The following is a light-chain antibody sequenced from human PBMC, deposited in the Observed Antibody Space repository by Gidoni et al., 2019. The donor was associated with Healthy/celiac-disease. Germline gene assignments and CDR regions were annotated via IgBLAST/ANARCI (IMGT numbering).Light chain of an antibody. CDR1: QSIRSY. CDR2: AAS. Sequence: DIQLTQSPSSLSASVVDRVTITCRASQSIRSYLNWYQQKPGKAPKLLIYAASSLQSGVPSRFSGSGSGTDFNLTISSLQPEDFATYYCQQSYSTPRTFGQGNKLEIK. J-gene: IGKJ2*02. CDR3: QQSYSTPRT. V-gene: IGKV1-39*01.